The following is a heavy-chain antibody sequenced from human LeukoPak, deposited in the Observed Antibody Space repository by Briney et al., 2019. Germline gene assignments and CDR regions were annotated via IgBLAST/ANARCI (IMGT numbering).Heavy chain of an antibody. V-gene: IGHV3-74*01. Sequence: GGFLRLSCAASGSTFSTYWMHWVRQAPGKGLVWVSRINSDGSSTIYADSVKGRFTISRDNAKNTLYLQMNSLRAEDTAVYYCARVGDHYGDFVRFECWGQGTLVTVSS. CDR1: GSTFSTYW. CDR2: INSDGSST. CDR3: ARVGDHYGDFVRFEC. D-gene: IGHD4-17*01. J-gene: IGHJ4*01.